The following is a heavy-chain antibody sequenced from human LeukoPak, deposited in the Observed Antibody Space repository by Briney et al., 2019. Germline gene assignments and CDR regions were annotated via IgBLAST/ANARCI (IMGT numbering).Heavy chain of an antibody. D-gene: IGHD3-10*01. Sequence: PSETLSLTCTVSGGSISSSNYYWGWIRQPPGKGLEWIGTIHYSGITYYNPSLKSRVTISVDKSKNQFSLKLSSVTAADTAVYYCARGPPPWVPGTHSLVYFDYWGQGTLVTVSS. J-gene: IGHJ4*02. CDR1: GGSISSSNYY. CDR2: IHYSGIT. V-gene: IGHV4-39*07. CDR3: ARGPPPWVPGTHSLVYFDY.